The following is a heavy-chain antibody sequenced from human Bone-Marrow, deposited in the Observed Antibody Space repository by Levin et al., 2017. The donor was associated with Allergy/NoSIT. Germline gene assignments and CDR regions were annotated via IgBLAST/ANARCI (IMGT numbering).Heavy chain of an antibody. CDR2: ISYDGSNK. CDR1: GFTFSSYA. CDR3: ARGFPYYYDSSGYPFDY. J-gene: IGHJ4*02. V-gene: IGHV3-30*04. Sequence: LKISCAASGFTFSSYAMHWVRQAPGKGLEWVAVISYDGSNKYYADSVKGRFTISRDNSKNTLYLQMNSLRAEDTAVYYCARGFPYYYDSSGYPFDYWGQGTLVTVSS. D-gene: IGHD3-22*01.